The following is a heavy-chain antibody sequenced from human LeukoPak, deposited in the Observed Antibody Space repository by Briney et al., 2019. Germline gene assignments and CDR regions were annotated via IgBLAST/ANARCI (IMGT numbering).Heavy chain of an antibody. D-gene: IGHD6-19*01. Sequence: GRSLRLSCAASGFTFSSYAMHWVRQAPGKGLEWVAVISYDGSNKYYADSVKGRFTISRDNSKNTLYLQMNSLRAEDTAVYYCARGSPPQIAVAVVFDYWGQGTLVTVSS. CDR3: ARGSPPQIAVAVVFDY. CDR1: GFTFSSYA. J-gene: IGHJ4*02. CDR2: ISYDGSNK. V-gene: IGHV3-30-3*01.